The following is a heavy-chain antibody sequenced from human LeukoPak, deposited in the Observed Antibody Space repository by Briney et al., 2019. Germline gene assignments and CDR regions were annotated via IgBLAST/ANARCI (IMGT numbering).Heavy chain of an antibody. Sequence: GGSLRLSCAASGFTFNNYNINWVRQAPGKGLEWVSSSSSTSSYTYYADSVRGRFTISRDNAKNSLYLQMTSLRAEDTAVYYCARNTSCYREWCYYMDVWGKGTTVTVSS. V-gene: IGHV3-21*01. CDR1: GFTFNNYN. CDR3: ARNTSCYREWCYYMDV. J-gene: IGHJ6*03. CDR2: SSSTSSYT. D-gene: IGHD2-2*02.